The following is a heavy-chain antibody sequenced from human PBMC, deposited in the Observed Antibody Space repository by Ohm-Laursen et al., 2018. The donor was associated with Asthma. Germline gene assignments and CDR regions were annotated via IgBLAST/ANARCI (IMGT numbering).Heavy chain of an antibody. V-gene: IGHV3-23*01. J-gene: IGHJ4*02. CDR2: IIGSGADT. D-gene: IGHD5-18*01. CDR3: ARATAMVALDY. Sequence: SLRLSCAASGFTFSSYAMSWVRQAPGKGLECVSAIIGSGADTYYADSVKGRFTISRDNSKNTLYLQMNSLRAEDTAVYYCARATAMVALDYWGQGTLVTVSS. CDR1: GFTFSSYA.